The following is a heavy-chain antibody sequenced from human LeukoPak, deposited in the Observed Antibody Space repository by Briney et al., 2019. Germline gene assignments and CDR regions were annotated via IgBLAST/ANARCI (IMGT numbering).Heavy chain of an antibody. CDR1: GFTFTAYA. CDR3: ARSKIDY. CDR2: IHEDGSVT. D-gene: IGHD4-11*01. V-gene: IGHV3-7*01. J-gene: IGHJ4*02. Sequence: AGGSLRLSCAASGFTFTAYAMSWFRQTPGKGLEWVANIHEDGSVTNYVDSVKGRFTISRDNAKNSLDLQMSSLNAEDTAVYYCARSKIDYWGQGTLVTVSS.